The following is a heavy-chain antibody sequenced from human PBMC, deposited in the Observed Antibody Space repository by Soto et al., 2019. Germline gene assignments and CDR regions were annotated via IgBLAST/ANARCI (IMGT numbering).Heavy chain of an antibody. J-gene: IGHJ6*02. CDR2: ISSSSSYI. V-gene: IGHV3-21*01. D-gene: IGHD3-3*01. CDR3: ARDPVGVVRPLYGMDV. Sequence: GGSLRLSCAASGFTFSSYSMNWVRQAPGKGLEWVSSISSSSSYIYYADSVKGRFTISRDNAKNSLYLQMNSLRAEDTAVYYCARDPVGVVRPLYGMDVWGQGTTVTVSS. CDR1: GFTFSSYS.